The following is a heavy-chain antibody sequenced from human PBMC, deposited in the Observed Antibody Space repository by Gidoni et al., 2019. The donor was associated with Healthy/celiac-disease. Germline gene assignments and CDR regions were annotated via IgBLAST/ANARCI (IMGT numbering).Heavy chain of an antibody. CDR2: INPNSGGT. Sequence: QVQLVQSGAEVKKPGASVKVSCKASGYTFTGYYMHWVRQAPGQGLEWMGWINPNSGGTNYAQKFQGRVTMTRDTSISTAYMELSRLRSDDTAVYYCARDDSSGWYSPLSYYGMDVWGQGTTVTVSS. CDR3: ARDDSSGWYSPLSYYGMDV. CDR1: GYTFTGYY. D-gene: IGHD6-19*01. V-gene: IGHV1-2*02. J-gene: IGHJ6*02.